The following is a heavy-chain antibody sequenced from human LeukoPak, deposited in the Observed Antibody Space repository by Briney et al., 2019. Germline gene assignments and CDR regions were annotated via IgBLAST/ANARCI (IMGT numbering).Heavy chain of an antibody. CDR1: GYTLTELS. J-gene: IGHJ4*02. Sequence: ASVKVSCKVSGYTLTELSMHWVRPAPGKGLEWMGGFDPEDGETIYAQKFQGRVTMTEDTSTDTAYMELSSLRSEDTAVYYCATAYRYSSGWRRDAYFDYWGQGTLVTVSS. CDR3: ATAYRYSSGWRRDAYFDY. V-gene: IGHV1-24*01. CDR2: FDPEDGET. D-gene: IGHD6-19*01.